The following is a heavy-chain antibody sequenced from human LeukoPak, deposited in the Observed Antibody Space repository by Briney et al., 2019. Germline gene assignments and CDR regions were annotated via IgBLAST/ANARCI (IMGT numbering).Heavy chain of an antibody. CDR2: MNPNSGNT. D-gene: IGHD1-7*01. Sequence: GASVKVSCKASGYTFSSYDINWLRQATGQGLEWMGWMNPNSGNTGYAQKFQGRVTMTRNTSISTAYMELSSLRSEDTAVYYCARGVSSGWNYETVYWFDPWGQGTLVTVSS. V-gene: IGHV1-8*01. CDR3: ARGVSSGWNYETVYWFDP. CDR1: GYTFSSYD. J-gene: IGHJ5*02.